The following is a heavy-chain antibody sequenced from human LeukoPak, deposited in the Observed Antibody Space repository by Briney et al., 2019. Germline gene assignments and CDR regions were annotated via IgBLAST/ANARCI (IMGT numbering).Heavy chain of an antibody. V-gene: IGHV1-2*02. CDR3: ARALGSYGPYYYYYTDV. CDR1: GYTFTGYY. Sequence: ASVKVSCKASGYTFTGYYMHWVRQAPGQGLEWMGWINPNSGGTNYAQKFQGRVTMTRDTSISTAYMELSRLRSDDTAVYYCARALGSYGPYYYYYTDVWGKGTTVTVSS. J-gene: IGHJ6*03. D-gene: IGHD3-16*01. CDR2: INPNSGGT.